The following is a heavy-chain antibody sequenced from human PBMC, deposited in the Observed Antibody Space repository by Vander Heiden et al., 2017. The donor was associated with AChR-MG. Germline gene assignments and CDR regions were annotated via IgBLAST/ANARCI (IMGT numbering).Heavy chain of an antibody. CDR1: GFSCRSYT. J-gene: IGHJ4*02. CDR2: IKEDGSER. CDR3: ARGGVPDY. Sequence: EAQLVESGGGLVQPGGSLRLACTTSGFSCRSYTMSSVRQAPGQGLEWVANIKEDGSERYYVDSVKGRFTISRDDAKNSLYLEMNSLRAEATAVYYCARGGVPDYWGPGTLVTVSS. D-gene: IGHD1-26*01. V-gene: IGHV3-7*04.